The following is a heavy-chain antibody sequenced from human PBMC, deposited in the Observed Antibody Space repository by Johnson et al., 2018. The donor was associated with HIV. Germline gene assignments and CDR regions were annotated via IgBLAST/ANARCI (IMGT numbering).Heavy chain of an antibody. CDR2: IGTAGDT. CDR3: AREKRSDYDYDAFDI. CDR1: GFTFSSYD. Sequence: VQLVESGGGVVRPGGSLRLSCAASGFTFSSYDMHWVRQATGKGLEWVSAIGTAGDTYYPGSVKGRFTISRENAKNSLYLQMNSLRAGDTAVYYCAREKRSDYDYDAFDIWGQGTRVTVSS. J-gene: IGHJ3*02. V-gene: IGHV3-13*01. D-gene: IGHD5-12*01.